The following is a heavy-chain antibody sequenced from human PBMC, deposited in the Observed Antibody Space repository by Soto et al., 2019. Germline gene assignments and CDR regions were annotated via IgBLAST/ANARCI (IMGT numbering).Heavy chain of an antibody. Sequence: GGSLRLSCAASGFTFRTYGMHWVRQAPGKGLEWVAIFWYDGSNKYYAESVKGRFTISRDNSKNTLYLQMNSLRAEDTAVYYCARDGTFGAKGGSLDIWGQGTMVTVSS. CDR3: ARDGTFGAKGGSLDI. D-gene: IGHD3-16*01. CDR1: GFTFRTYG. V-gene: IGHV3-33*01. CDR2: FWYDGSNK. J-gene: IGHJ3*02.